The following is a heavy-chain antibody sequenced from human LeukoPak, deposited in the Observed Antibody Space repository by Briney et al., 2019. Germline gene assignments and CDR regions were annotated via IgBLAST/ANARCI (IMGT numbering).Heavy chain of an antibody. CDR1: GYTFTGYY. J-gene: IGHJ6*02. D-gene: IGHD3-10*01. V-gene: IGHV1-2*02. CDR3: ARDSGTMVRGVISVRDYYYGMDV. CDR2: INPNSGGT. Sequence: ASVKVSCKASGYTFTGYYMHWVRQAPGQGLEWMGWINPNSGGTNYSQKFQGRVTMTRDTSISTAYMELSRLRSDDTVVYYCARDSGTMVRGVISVRDYYYGMDVWGQGPTVTVSS.